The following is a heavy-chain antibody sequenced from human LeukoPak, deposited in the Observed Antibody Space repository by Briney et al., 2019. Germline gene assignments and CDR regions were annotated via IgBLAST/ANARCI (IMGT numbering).Heavy chain of an antibody. Sequence: GRSLRLSCAASGFTFSSYAMHWVRQAPGKGLEWVAVISYDGSNKYYADSVKGRFTISRDNSKNTLYLQMNSLRAEDTAVYYCARDGASGITYDFWSGYYTGDFDYWGQGTLVTVSS. V-gene: IGHV3-30*04. CDR3: ARDGASGITYDFWSGYYTGDFDY. J-gene: IGHJ4*02. D-gene: IGHD3-3*01. CDR1: GFTFSSYA. CDR2: ISYDGSNK.